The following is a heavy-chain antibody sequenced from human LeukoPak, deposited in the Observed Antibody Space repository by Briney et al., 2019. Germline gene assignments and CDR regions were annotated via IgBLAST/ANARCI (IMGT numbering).Heavy chain of an antibody. Sequence: KPSETLSLTCTVSGGSISISGYYWAWVRQPPGKGLEWIASISYSGATYYNPSLKSRATISVDTSKNQFSLKLSSVTAADTAVYYCARGDGLTTIDSYSSGYYFGYWGQGTLVTVSS. J-gene: IGHJ4*02. CDR1: GGSISISGYY. D-gene: IGHD3-22*01. CDR2: ISYSGAT. V-gene: IGHV4-39*07. CDR3: ARGDGLTTIDSYSSGYYFGY.